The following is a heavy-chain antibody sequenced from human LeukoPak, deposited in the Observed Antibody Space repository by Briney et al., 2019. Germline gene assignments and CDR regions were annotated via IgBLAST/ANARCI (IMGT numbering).Heavy chain of an antibody. CDR2: IYYSGST. V-gene: IGHV4-39*07. Sequence: SETLSLTCTVSGGSISSSSYYWGWIRQPPGKGLEWIGSIYYSGSTYYNPSLKSRVTISVDTSKNQFSLKLSSVTAADTAVYYCARHFLQYYYYYYMDVWGKGTTVTVSS. D-gene: IGHD3-3*02. J-gene: IGHJ6*03. CDR1: GGSISSSSYY. CDR3: ARHFLQYYYYYYMDV.